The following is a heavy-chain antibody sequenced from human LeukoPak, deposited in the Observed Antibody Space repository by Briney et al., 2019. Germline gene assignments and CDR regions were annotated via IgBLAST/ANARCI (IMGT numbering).Heavy chain of an antibody. J-gene: IGHJ4*02. D-gene: IGHD5-12*01. Sequence: PGGSLRLSCAASGFTFSDYTINWVRQAPGKGLEWVSVISSSSSYTYYADSVKGRFTVSRDNAKDSLYLQMNSLRAEDTAVYYCARRGSGYTEPIDYWGQGTLVTVSS. CDR2: ISSSSSYT. V-gene: IGHV3-21*06. CDR3: ARRGSGYTEPIDY. CDR1: GFTFSDYT.